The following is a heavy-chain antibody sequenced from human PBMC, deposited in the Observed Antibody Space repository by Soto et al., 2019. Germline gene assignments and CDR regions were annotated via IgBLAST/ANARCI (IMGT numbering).Heavy chain of an antibody. Sequence: EVQLVESGGGLVQPGGSLRLSCVASGFTFSNYAMNWVRQATGKGLEWVSYISSSSSSIDYADSMKGRFTISRDNAKNSLYLQMNSLKDEDTAVYYCARERGYSYGYSDYWGQGTLVTVSS. CDR3: ARERGYSYGYSDY. CDR2: ISSSSSSI. J-gene: IGHJ4*02. D-gene: IGHD5-18*01. V-gene: IGHV3-48*02. CDR1: GFTFSNYA.